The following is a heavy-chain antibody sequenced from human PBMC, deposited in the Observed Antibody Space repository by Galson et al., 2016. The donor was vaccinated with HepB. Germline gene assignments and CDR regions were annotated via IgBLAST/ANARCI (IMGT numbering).Heavy chain of an antibody. CDR3: ARAEPYYYGSRHFDS. CDR2: VDSTRSYI. V-gene: IGHV3-21*01. CDR1: GFTFNTYT. J-gene: IGHJ4*02. D-gene: IGHD3-10*01. Sequence: SLRLSCAASGFTFNTYTMHWVRQAPGKGLEWVSSVDSTRSYIYYSDSVKGRFAISRDNAKSSVSLQMNSLRAEDTALYYCARAEPYYYGSRHFDSWGQGTLVTVSS.